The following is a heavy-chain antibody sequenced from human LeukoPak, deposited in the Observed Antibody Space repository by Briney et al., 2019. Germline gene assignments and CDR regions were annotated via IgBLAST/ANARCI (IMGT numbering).Heavy chain of an antibody. J-gene: IGHJ4*02. CDR3: ARLRYLGSGRSD. Sequence: PSETLSLTCAVYGGSLSGYYWSWIRQSPGKGLEWIGQIDYSGSTDYNPSLKSRLTISVDTSKNQFSLKLSSVTAADTAVYYCARLRYLGSGRSDWGQGTLVTVSS. V-gene: IGHV4-34*01. CDR1: GGSLSGYY. CDR2: IDYSGST. D-gene: IGHD1-26*01.